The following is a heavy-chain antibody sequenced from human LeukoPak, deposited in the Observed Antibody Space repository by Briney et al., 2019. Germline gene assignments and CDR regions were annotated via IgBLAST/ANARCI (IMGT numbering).Heavy chain of an antibody. CDR2: ISSSSATI. CDR1: GFSLSAYN. V-gene: IGHV3-48*01. Sequence: PGGSLRLSCEGSGFSLSAYNMNWVRQAPGKGLESVSYISSSSATIFYADSVKGRFTISRDNSKNTLYLQMNSLRAEDTAVYYCAKDGPPSNYVLHYYYYYMDVWGKGTTVTVSS. CDR3: AKDGPPSNYVLHYYYYYMDV. J-gene: IGHJ6*03. D-gene: IGHD4-11*01.